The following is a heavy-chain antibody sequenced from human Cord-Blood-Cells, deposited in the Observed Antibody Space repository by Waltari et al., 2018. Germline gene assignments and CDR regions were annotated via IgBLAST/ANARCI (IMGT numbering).Heavy chain of an antibody. Sequence: EVQLVESGGGLVQPGGSLRLSCAASGLTFSSYEMNWVSHAPGNGLYGVVYISSSGSTIYYADSGKGRFTISRDNAKNSLYLQMNSLRAEDTAVYYCAREGIGELPTVDYYYYYGMDVWGQGTTVTVSS. CDR1: GLTFSSYE. V-gene: IGHV3-48*03. D-gene: IGHD1-7*01. J-gene: IGHJ6*02. CDR3: AREGIGELPTVDYYYYYGMDV. CDR2: ISSSGSTI.